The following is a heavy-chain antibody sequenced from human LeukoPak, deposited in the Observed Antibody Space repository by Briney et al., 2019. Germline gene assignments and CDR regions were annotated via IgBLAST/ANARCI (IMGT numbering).Heavy chain of an antibody. CDR1: GFTFSSYE. D-gene: IGHD6-19*01. CDR2: ISSGDSAI. CDR3: ARDGSSGWYWVDY. J-gene: IGHJ4*02. Sequence: GGSLRLSCAASGFTFSSYEMNWVRQAPGKGLEWVSYISSGDSAIYYADSVKGRFTISGDNAKNSLYLQMNSLRAEDTAVYYCARDGSSGWYWVDYWGQGTLVTVSS. V-gene: IGHV3-48*03.